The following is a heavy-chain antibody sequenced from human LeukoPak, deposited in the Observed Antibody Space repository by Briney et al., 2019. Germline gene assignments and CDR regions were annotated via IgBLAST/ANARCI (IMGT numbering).Heavy chain of an antibody. D-gene: IGHD4-23*01. CDR1: GFTFSSYG. J-gene: IGHJ5*02. V-gene: IGHV3-33*01. Sequence: PGGSLRLSCAASGFTFSSYGMHWVRQAPGKGLEWVAVIWYDGSNKYYADSVKGRFTISRDNSKNTLYLQMNSLRAEDTAVYYCARETYGGNSRWFDHWGQGTLVTVSS. CDR2: IWYDGSNK. CDR3: ARETYGGNSRWFDH.